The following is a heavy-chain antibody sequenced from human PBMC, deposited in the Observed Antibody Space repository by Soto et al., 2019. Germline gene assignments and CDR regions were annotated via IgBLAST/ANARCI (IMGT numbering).Heavy chain of an antibody. CDR1: GGSISSSNW. J-gene: IGHJ4*02. D-gene: IGHD6-19*01. Sequence: QVQLQESGPGLVKPSGTLSLTCAVSGGSISSSNWWSWVRQPPGKGLEWIGEIYHSGSTNYNPSLTRRVTISVDKSKNQFSLKLSSVTAADTAVYYCARSALTSIAVAEAFDYWGQGTLVTVSS. CDR2: IYHSGST. V-gene: IGHV4-4*02. CDR3: ARSALTSIAVAEAFDY.